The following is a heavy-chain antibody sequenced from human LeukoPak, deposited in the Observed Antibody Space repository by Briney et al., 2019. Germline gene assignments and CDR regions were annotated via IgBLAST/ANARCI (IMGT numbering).Heavy chain of an antibody. J-gene: IGHJ3*02. CDR2: IIPILVIA. CDR3: ARSGMVAPLDAFDI. V-gene: IGHV1-69*04. CDR1: GGTFSSYA. D-gene: IGHD1-26*01. Sequence: GASVTVSCKASGGTFSSYAISWVRQAPGQGLEWMGRIIPILVIANYAQKFQGRVTITADKSTSTAYMELSSLRSEDTAVYYCARSGMVAPLDAFDIWGQGTMVTVSS.